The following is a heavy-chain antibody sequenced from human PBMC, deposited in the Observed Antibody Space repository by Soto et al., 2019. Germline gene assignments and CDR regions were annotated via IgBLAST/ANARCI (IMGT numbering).Heavy chain of an antibody. D-gene: IGHD3-9*01. V-gene: IGHV4-34*01. Sequence: QVQLQQWGAGLLKPSETLSLTCAVYGGSFSGYYWSWIRQPPGKGLEWIGEINHSGSKSYNPSLKSRVTISLDTSRSQFSLKLSSVTAADTAVYYCAIQVAPGVLRYPESYWCWGQGTLVNVSS. J-gene: IGHJ4*02. CDR2: INHSGSK. CDR1: GGSFSGYY. CDR3: AIQVAPGVLRYPESYWC.